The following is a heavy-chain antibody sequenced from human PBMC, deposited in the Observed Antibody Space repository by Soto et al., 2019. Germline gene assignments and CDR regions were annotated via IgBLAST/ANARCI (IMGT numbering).Heavy chain of an antibody. CDR3: ARNYRGNSILFDF. CDR1: GFTFSDHY. Sequence: QIHLVESGGGLDKPGGSLRLSCDTSGFTFSDHYMSWVRQAPGKGLEWVSYISTSSTYTNYGGAVKGRFSISRDDARNSVYLHMSGLRAEDTAVYYCARNYRGNSILFDFWGQGTQVTVSS. J-gene: IGHJ4*02. D-gene: IGHD2-21*02. CDR2: ISTSSTYT. V-gene: IGHV3-11*05.